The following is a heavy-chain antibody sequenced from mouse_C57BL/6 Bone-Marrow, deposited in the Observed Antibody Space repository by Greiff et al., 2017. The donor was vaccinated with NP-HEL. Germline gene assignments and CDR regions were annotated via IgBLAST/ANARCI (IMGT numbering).Heavy chain of an antibody. CDR3: ARGYGNYGAMDY. CDR2: IDPEDGDT. CDR1: GFNIKDYY. J-gene: IGHJ4*01. D-gene: IGHD2-1*01. Sequence: VQLQQSGAELVRPGASVKLSCTASGFNIKDYYMHWVKQRPEQGLEWIGRIDPEDGDTEYAPKFQGKATMTADTSSNTAYMQFSSLTSEDSAIYYCARGYGNYGAMDYWGQGTSVTVSS. V-gene: IGHV14-1*01.